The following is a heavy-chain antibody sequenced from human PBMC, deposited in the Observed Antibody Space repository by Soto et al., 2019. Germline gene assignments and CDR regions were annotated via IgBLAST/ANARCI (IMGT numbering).Heavy chain of an antibody. J-gene: IGHJ5*02. CDR2: INPNSGGT. V-gene: IGHV1-2*02. CDR3: ARVGPARYYYDSSGHNWFDP. D-gene: IGHD3-22*01. Sequence: SVKVSFKSSGYTFTGYYMHWVRQAPGQGLEWMGWINPNSGGTNYAQKFQGRVTMTRDTSISTAYMELSRLRSDDTAVYYCARVGPARYYYDSSGHNWFDPWGQGTLVTVSS. CDR1: GYTFTGYY.